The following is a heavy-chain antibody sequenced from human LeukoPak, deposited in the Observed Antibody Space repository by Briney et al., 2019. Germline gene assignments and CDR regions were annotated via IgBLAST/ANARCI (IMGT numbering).Heavy chain of an antibody. J-gene: IGHJ4*02. CDR3: AREPGRGGSYTDY. CDR2: IYHSGST. CDR1: GYSISSGYY. D-gene: IGHD1-26*01. V-gene: IGHV4-38-2*02. Sequence: PSETLSLTCTVSGYSISSGYYWGWIRQPPGKGLEWIGSIYHSGSTYYNPSLKSRVTISVDTSKNQFSLELSSVTAADTAVYYCAREPGRGGSYTDYWGQGTLVTVSS.